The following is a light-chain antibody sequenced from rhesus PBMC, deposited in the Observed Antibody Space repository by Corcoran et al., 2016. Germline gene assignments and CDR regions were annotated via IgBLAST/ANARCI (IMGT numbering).Light chain of an antibody. V-gene: IGKV1-22*01. J-gene: IGKJ4*01. CDR1: QGINTW. CDR3: QQYIDRPLT. CDR2: KAS. Sequence: DIQMTQSPSSLSASVGDTVTITYRASQGINTWLTWYQQKPGKAPKLLIYKASSLQSGVPSRFSGTGYGTDFTRTISSLQSEDFATYYCQQYIDRPLTFGGGTKVELK.